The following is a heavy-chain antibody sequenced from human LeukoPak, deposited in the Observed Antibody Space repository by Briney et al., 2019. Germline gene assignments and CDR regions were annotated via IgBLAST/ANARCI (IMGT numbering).Heavy chain of an antibody. CDR3: ARLYSSFGDYRGNWFDP. V-gene: IGHV4-59*01. J-gene: IGHJ5*02. D-gene: IGHD4-17*01. CDR1: GGSISRYY. CDR2: IYNSGGS. Sequence: PSETLSLTCSVSGGSISRYYWTWIRQSPGMGLEWIGYIYNSGGSDYNPSLQSRVTISVDTSKNQFSLKLSSVTAADTAVYYCARLYSSFGDYRGNWFDPWGQGTLVTVSS.